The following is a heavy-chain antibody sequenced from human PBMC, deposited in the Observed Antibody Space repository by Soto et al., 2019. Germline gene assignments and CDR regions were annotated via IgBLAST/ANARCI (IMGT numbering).Heavy chain of an antibody. CDR3: VRVGVGIGNHFDS. Sequence: QVQLQESGPGLVKPSETLSLTCSVSNGSISGFYWTWIRQPPGEILEWIGYIHYSGRTDYNPSLTSRATMSVDTSKNQFSLNLKSITAADTAVYYCVRVGVGIGNHFDSWGRGTLVTVSS. J-gene: IGHJ4*02. CDR1: NGSISGFY. D-gene: IGHD1-26*01. V-gene: IGHV4-59*12. CDR2: IHYSGRT.